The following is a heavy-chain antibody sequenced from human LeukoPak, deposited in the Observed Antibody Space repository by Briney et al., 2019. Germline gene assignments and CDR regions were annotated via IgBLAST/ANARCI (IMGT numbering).Heavy chain of an antibody. CDR3: ARRPTVTTSYFDY. J-gene: IGHJ4*02. V-gene: IGHV4-39*01. D-gene: IGHD4-17*01. CDR1: GASISNSNYY. CDR2: IYHSGST. Sequence: SETLSLTCPVSGASISNSNYYWGWIRQPPGKGLEWIASIYHSGSTYYNPSLKSRITISMDTSKNQFSLKLSSVTAADTAVYYCARRPTVTTSYFDYWGQGTLVTVSS.